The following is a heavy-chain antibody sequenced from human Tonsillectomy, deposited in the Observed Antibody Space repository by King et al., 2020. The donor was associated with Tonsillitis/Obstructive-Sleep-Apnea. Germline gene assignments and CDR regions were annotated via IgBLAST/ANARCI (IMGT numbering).Heavy chain of an antibody. CDR3: ARDRHSSNLYRREGIYYYGMDV. CDR2: ISGSGGST. V-gene: IGHV3-23*04. J-gene: IGHJ6*02. Sequence: VQLVESGGGLVQPGGSLRLSCAASGFTFSSYAMNWVRQAPGKGLEWVSAISGSGGSTYYADSVKGRFTISRDSSKNTLYLQMNSLRAEDTAVYYCARDRHSSNLYRREGIYYYGMDVWGQGTTVTVSS. D-gene: IGHD6-13*01. CDR1: GFTFSSYA.